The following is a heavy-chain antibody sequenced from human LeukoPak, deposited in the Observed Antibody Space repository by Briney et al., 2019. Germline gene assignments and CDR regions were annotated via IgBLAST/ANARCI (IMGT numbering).Heavy chain of an antibody. D-gene: IGHD3-10*01. J-gene: IGHJ2*01. CDR3: ASSYGSGSYYTPGYFDL. CDR1: GGSISSGGYY. V-gene: IGHV4-31*11. CDR2: IYYSGST. Sequence: PSGTLSLTCAVSGGSISSGGYYWSWIRQHPGKGLEWIGYIYYSGSTYYNPSLKSRVTISVDTSKNQFSLKLSSVTAADTAVYYCASSYGSGSYYTPGYFDLWGRGTLVTVSS.